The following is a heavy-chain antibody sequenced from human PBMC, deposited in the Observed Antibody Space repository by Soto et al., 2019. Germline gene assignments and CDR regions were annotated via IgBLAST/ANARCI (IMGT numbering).Heavy chain of an antibody. D-gene: IGHD2-21*02. CDR2: INPSGGST. J-gene: IGHJ6*02. V-gene: IGHV1-46*01. CDR3: GSTYYNPSLKSRVTISVDTSKNQFSLKLSSVTAADTAVYYCARSSSTQYYDILTGYYHYYYYGMDV. CDR1: GYTFTSYY. Sequence: ASVKVSCKASGYTFTSYYMHWVRQAPGQGLEWMGIINPSGGSTSYAQKFQGRVTMTRDTSTSTVYMELSSLRSEDTAVYYCGSTYYNPSLKSRVTISVDTSKNQFSLKLSSVTAADTAVYYCARSSSTQYYDILTGYYHYYYYGMDVWGQGTTVTGLL.